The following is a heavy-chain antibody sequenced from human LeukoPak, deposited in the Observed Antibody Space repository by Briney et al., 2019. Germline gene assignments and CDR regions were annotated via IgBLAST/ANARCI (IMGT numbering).Heavy chain of an antibody. Sequence: GGPLRLSCAASGFSLSGYWMSWVRQAPGKGPEWVANIKEDGSRRYYSESVRGRFTISRDNSENSLYLQMNSLRAEDTAVYYCATHWRGRWGQGTLVTVSS. CDR2: IKEDGSRR. D-gene: IGHD1-1*01. J-gene: IGHJ4*02. CDR3: ATHWRGR. CDR1: GFSLSGYW. V-gene: IGHV3-7*03.